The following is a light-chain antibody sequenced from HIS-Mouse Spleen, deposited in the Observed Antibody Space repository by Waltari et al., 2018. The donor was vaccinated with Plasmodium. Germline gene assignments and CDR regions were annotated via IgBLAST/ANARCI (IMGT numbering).Light chain of an antibody. J-gene: IGLJ2*01. CDR3: CSYAGSYTLV. V-gene: IGLV2-11*01. Sequence: QSALPQPRSVSGSPGQSVTISCTGTSSDFGGYNYVSWYQQHPGKAPKLMIYDVMKRPSGVPDRFSGSKSGNTASLTISGLQAEDEADYYCCSYAGSYTLVFGGGTKLTVL. CDR2: DVM. CDR1: SSDFGGYNY.